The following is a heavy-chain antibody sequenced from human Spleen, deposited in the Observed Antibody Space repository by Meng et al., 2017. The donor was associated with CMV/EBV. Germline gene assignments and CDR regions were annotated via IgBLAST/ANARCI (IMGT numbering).Heavy chain of an antibody. CDR3: ARGLVISAASYNWFDS. CDR2: IYYNGNT. Sequence: GSLRGGDYYWSWVRPPPGKGLEWIGYIYYNGNTFYNPSLKSRVNMSIDTSKNQFSLRLSSVTAADTAMYYCARGLVISAASYNWFDSWGRGGLVTVSS. CDR1: GSLRGGDYY. V-gene: IGHV4-30-4*08. J-gene: IGHJ5*01. D-gene: IGHD2-2*01.